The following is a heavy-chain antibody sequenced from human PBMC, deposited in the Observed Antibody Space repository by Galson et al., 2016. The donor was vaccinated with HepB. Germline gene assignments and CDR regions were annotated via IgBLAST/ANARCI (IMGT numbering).Heavy chain of an antibody. V-gene: IGHV4-59*01. J-gene: IGHJ4*02. Sequence: ETLSLTCTVSGGSISGYYWSWIRQPPGMGLEWIGYIYYSGSTNYNPSLKSRVTISLDTSKNHFSLKLTSVTAADAAVYYCVAGAGWLPDYWGQGTLVTVSS. CDR2: IYYSGST. CDR1: GGSISGYY. D-gene: IGHD5-18*01. CDR3: VAGAGWLPDY.